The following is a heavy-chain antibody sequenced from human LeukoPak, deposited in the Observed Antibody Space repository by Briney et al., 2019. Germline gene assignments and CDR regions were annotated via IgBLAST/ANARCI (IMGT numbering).Heavy chain of an antibody. CDR3: AKVATPNTLDALDI. J-gene: IGHJ3*02. CDR1: GFTFSSYA. Sequence: SGGSLRLSCAASGFTFSSYAMSWVRQAPGKGLEWVSLISLSDSIFYADSVKGRFTISRDNSKSTVHLQMDGLRVDDTAVYYCAKVATPNTLDALDIWGQGTMVTVSS. CDR2: ISLSDSI. D-gene: IGHD1/OR15-1a*01. V-gene: IGHV3-23*01.